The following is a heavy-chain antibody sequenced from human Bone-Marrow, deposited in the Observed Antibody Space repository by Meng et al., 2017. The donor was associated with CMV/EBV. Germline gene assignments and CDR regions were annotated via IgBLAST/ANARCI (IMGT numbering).Heavy chain of an antibody. CDR1: GFTFSSYA. CDR2: IYSGGSST. V-gene: IGHV3-23*03. D-gene: IGHD3-3*01. Sequence: GESLKISCAASGFTFSSYAMNWVRQAPGKGLEWVSVIYSGGSSTYYADSVKGRFTISRDNSKNTLYLQMNSLRAEDTAVYYCAKDRERGADYDFWSGYDMAVWGQGNTVTVSS. J-gene: IGHJ6*02. CDR3: AKDRERGADYDFWSGYDMAV.